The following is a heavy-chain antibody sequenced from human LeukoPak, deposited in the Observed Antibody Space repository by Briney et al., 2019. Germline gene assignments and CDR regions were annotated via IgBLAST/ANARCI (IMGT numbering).Heavy chain of an antibody. Sequence: ASVKVSCKASGYTFTTYTITWVRQAPGQGLEWMGWISAYNGYTNYAQKFQGRVTMTRNTSISTAYMELSSLRSEDTAVYYCARLPRSIPPYYYYYMDVWGKGTTVTISS. J-gene: IGHJ6*03. CDR3: ARLPRSIPPYYYYYMDV. CDR1: GYTFTTYT. V-gene: IGHV1-18*01. CDR2: ISAYNGYT.